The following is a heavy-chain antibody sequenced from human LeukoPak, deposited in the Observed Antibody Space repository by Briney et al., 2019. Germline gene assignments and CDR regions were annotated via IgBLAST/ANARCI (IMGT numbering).Heavy chain of an antibody. CDR1: GYSISSGYY. Sequence: KPSETLSLTCTVSGYSISSGYYWGWIRQPPGKGLEWIGSIYHSGSTYYNPSLKSRVTISVDTSKNQFSLKLSSVTAADTAVYYCARAKREEGSLRYFDWQLPSRDAFDIWGQGTMVTVSS. CDR3: ARAKREEGSLRYFDWQLPSRDAFDI. J-gene: IGHJ3*02. D-gene: IGHD3-9*01. CDR2: IYHSGST. V-gene: IGHV4-38-2*02.